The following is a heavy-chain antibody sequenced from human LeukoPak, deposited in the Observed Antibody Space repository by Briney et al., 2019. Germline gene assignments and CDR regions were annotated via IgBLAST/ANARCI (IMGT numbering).Heavy chain of an antibody. CDR2: ISNSGSST. CDR1: GFTFSNYG. V-gene: IGHV3-23*01. Sequence: GGSLRLSCAASGFTFSNYGMHWVRQAPGKGLEWVSSISNSGSSTYHADSVKGRFTISRDNSKNTLYLQMNSLRAEDTAVYYCAKDATYYYDSSGYYYFDYWGQGTLVTVSS. J-gene: IGHJ4*02. CDR3: AKDATYYYDSSGYYYFDY. D-gene: IGHD3-22*01.